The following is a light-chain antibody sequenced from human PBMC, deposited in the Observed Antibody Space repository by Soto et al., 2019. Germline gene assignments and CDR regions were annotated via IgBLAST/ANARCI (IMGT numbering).Light chain of an antibody. V-gene: IGKV3-20*01. CDR2: GAS. Sequence: EIVLTQTPGTLSLSPGERATLSCRASQSVTSSHLAWYQQKPGQAPRLLIYGASTRATGIPDRFSGSGSDTDFSLTIRRLDPEDFAMYYCLLYFSPDRHTFGPGTKVQIK. CDR1: QSVTSSH. J-gene: IGKJ2*01. CDR3: LLYFSPDRHT.